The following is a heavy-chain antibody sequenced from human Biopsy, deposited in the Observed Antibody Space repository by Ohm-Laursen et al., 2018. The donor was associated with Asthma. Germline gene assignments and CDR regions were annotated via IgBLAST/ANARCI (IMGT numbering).Heavy chain of an antibody. CDR2: ISYDGSNK. J-gene: IGHJ4*02. CDR1: GFTFSSYA. CDR3: ARDLHPTNHLGELSEGFDY. D-gene: IGHD3-16*02. Sequence: SLRLSCAASGFTFSSYAMHWVRKAPGKGLEWVAVISYDGSNKYYADSVKGRFTISKDNSKNTLYLQMNSLRAEDTAVYYCARDLHPTNHLGELSEGFDYWGQGTLVTVSS. V-gene: IGHV3-30-3*01.